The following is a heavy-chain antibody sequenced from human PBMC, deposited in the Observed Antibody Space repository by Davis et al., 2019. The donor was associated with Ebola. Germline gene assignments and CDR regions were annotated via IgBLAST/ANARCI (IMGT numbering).Heavy chain of an antibody. Sequence: GESLKISCATSGFTFSSAWMNWVRQAPGKGLYWVGRIKGKAHGGTAEYAAPLKDRFTISRDDSKTTLYLQMNGPKTEDTAVYYCIPDRAVAGTFDYWGKGILVTVSS. CDR1: GFTFSSAW. CDR2: IKGKAHGGTA. V-gene: IGHV3-15*07. CDR3: IPDRAVAGTFDY. J-gene: IGHJ4*02. D-gene: IGHD6-19*01.